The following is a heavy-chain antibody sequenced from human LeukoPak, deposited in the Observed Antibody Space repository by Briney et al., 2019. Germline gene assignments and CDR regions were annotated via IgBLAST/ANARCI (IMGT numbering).Heavy chain of an antibody. Sequence: PGGSQRLSCAASGFTFSTYAMNWVRQAPGKGLEWVSAISGSGGSTYYADSVKGRFTISRDNSKNTPYLQMNSLRAEDTAVYYCAKAISGNYIKGFDYWGQGTRVTVSS. CDR2: ISGSGGST. D-gene: IGHD1-26*01. V-gene: IGHV3-23*01. J-gene: IGHJ4*02. CDR1: GFTFSTYA. CDR3: AKAISGNYIKGFDY.